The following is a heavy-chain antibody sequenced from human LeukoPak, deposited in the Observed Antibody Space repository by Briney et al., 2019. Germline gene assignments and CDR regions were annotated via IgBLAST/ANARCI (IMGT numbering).Heavy chain of an antibody. Sequence: GGSLRLSCAVSGITLSNYGMSWVRQAPGKGLEWVAGISGSGGTTNYADPVKGRFTISRDNPKNTLFLPMNRLRAEDTAVYFCAKRGVVIRVILVGFHKEAYYFDSWGQGALVTVSS. CDR1: GITLSNYG. J-gene: IGHJ4*02. D-gene: IGHD3-22*01. CDR2: ISGSGGTT. V-gene: IGHV3-23*01. CDR3: AKRGVVIRVILVGFHKEAYYFDS.